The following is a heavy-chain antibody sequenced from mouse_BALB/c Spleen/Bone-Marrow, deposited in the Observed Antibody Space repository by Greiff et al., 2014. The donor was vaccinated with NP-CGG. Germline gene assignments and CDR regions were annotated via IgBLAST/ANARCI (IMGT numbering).Heavy chain of an antibody. V-gene: IGHV1S81*02. Sequence: VQLQQSGAELVKPGASVKLSCKASGYTFTSYWMHWVKQRPGQGLEWIGEINPSNGRTNYNEKFKSKATLTVDKSSSTAYMQLSSLTSEDSAVYYCARDYDYWYFDVWGAGTTVTVS. CDR1: GYTFTSYW. CDR2: INPSNGRT. CDR3: ARDYDYWYFDV. J-gene: IGHJ1*01. D-gene: IGHD2-4*01.